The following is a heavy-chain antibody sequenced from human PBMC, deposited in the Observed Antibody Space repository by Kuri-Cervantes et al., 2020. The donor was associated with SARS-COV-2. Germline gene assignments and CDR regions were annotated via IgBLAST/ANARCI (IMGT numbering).Heavy chain of an antibody. CDR2: ISGSGGST. D-gene: IGHD6-13*01. J-gene: IGHJ6*03. CDR1: GFTFSSYA. CDR3: ASRRDAAAGGLYYYYYMDV. V-gene: IGHV3-23*01. Sequence: GESLKISCAASGFTFSSYAMSWVRQAPGKGLEWVSAISGSGGSTYYADSVKGRFTISRDNSKNTLYPQMNSLRAEDTAVYYCASRRDAAAGGLYYYYYMDVWGKGTTVTVSS.